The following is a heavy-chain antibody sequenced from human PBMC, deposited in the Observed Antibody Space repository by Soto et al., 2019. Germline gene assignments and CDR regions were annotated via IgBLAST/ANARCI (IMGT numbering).Heavy chain of an antibody. CDR3: ARGYDYNYYYGMDV. D-gene: IGHD5-12*01. J-gene: IGHJ6*02. Sequence: GASVKVSCKASGGTFSSYAISWVRQAPGQGLEWMGGIIPIFGTANYAQKFQGRVTITADESTSTAYMELSSLRSEDTAVYYCARGYDYNYYYGMDVWGQGPRSPSP. CDR2: IIPIFGTA. V-gene: IGHV1-69*13. CDR1: GGTFSSYA.